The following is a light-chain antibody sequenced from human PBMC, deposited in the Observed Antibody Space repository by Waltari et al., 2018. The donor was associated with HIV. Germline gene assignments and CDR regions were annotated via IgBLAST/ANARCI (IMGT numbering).Light chain of an antibody. V-gene: IGKV3-20*01. CDR3: QQYGSSPRT. Sequence: EIVLTQYPGTLSSSPGERATLSCRASQSVTNSYLAWYQQKPDQAPRLLIYAASSRATGIPDRFSGSGSGTDFTLTISRLEPEDFAVYYCQQYGSSPRTFGQGTKVEIK. CDR1: QSVTNSY. J-gene: IGKJ1*01. CDR2: AAS.